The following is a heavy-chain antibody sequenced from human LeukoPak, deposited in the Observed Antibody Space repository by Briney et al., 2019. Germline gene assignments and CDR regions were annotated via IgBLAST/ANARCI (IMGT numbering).Heavy chain of an antibody. CDR1: GFTFSSYG. J-gene: IGHJ4*02. Sequence: GGSLRLSCAASGFTFSSYGMSWVRQAPGKGLEWVSAISGSGGSTYYADSVKGRFTISRDNSKNTLYLQMNSLRAEDTAVYYCAKVNYYDSSGYPDYWGQGTLVTVSS. D-gene: IGHD3-22*01. V-gene: IGHV3-23*01. CDR3: AKVNYYDSSGYPDY. CDR2: ISGSGGST.